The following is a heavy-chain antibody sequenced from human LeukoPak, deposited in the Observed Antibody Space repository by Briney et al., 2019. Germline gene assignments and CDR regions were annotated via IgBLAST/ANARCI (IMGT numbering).Heavy chain of an antibody. CDR2: ISSSGSTI. D-gene: IGHD5-18*01. J-gene: IGHJ4*02. CDR3: ARDLGYSYGYRTGGDY. Sequence: GGSLRLSCAASGFTFSSYEMDWVRQAPGKGLEWVSYISSSGSTIYYADSVKGRFTISRDNAKNSLYLQMNSLSAEDTAVYYCARDLGYSYGYRTGGDYWGQGTLVTVSS. CDR1: GFTFSSYE. V-gene: IGHV3-48*03.